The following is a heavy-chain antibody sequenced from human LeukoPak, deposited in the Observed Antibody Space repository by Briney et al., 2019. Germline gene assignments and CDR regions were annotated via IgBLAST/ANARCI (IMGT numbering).Heavy chain of an antibody. J-gene: IGHJ3*02. Sequence: PSETLSLTCTVSGGSISSYYWSWIRQPPGKGLEWIGYIHYSGSTNNNPSLKSRVTISVDTSKNQFSLKLSSVTAADTAVYYCARGKWELGAFDIWGQGTMVTVSS. CDR2: IHYSGST. CDR1: GGSISSYY. D-gene: IGHD1-26*01. CDR3: ARGKWELGAFDI. V-gene: IGHV4-59*12.